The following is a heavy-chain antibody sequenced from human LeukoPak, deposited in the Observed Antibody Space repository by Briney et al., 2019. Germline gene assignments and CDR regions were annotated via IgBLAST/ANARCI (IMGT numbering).Heavy chain of an antibody. CDR1: GGTYSSYT. J-gene: IGHJ6*02. CDR2: IIPILGIA. Sequence: ASVKVSCKASGGTYSSYTISWVRQAPGQGLEWMGRIIPILGIANYAQKFQGRVTITADNSTSTAYMELRRMRSEDTAVYYCASSSYDSSGYYYYYYGMDVWGQGTTVTVSS. CDR3: ASSSYDSSGYYYYYYGMDV. D-gene: IGHD3-22*01. V-gene: IGHV1-69*02.